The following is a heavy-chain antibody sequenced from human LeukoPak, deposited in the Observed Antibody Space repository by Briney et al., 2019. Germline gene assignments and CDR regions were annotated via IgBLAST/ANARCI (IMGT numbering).Heavy chain of an antibody. V-gene: IGHV3-23*01. CDR2: ISGSGGST. CDR1: GFTFSSYA. Sequence: GGSLRLSCAASGFTFSSYAMSWVRQAPGKGLEWVPAISGSGGSTYYADSVKGRFTISRDNSKNTLYLQMNSLRAEDTAVYYCAKTRWLQSLPYYFDYWGQGTLVTVSS. J-gene: IGHJ4*02. CDR3: AKTRWLQSLPYYFDY. D-gene: IGHD5-24*01.